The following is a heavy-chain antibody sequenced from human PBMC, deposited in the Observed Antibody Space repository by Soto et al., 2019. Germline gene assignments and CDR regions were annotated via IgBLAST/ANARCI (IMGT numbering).Heavy chain of an antibody. V-gene: IGHV1-69*06. J-gene: IGHJ4*02. CDR1: GGTFNRYG. CDR2: IIPLYGTV. CDR3: ARVRVIRGVIPSHFGL. Sequence: QDHLAQSGAEVKKPGSSVTVSCKASGGTFNRYGISWVRQAPGQGLDWMGVIIPLYGTVNYAQKFQGRVSINADKSTSKAYMDLSSMRSDDTAVYYCARVRVIRGVIPSHFGLWGQGTLVTVSS. D-gene: IGHD3-10*01.